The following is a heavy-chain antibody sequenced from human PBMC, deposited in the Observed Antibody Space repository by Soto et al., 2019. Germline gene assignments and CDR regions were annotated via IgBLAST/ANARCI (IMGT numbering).Heavy chain of an antibody. V-gene: IGHV3-53*01. CDR1: WFTVISNY. D-gene: IGHD5-12*01. J-gene: IGHJ4*02. Sequence: GGSLRLSCASSWFTVISNYMSWVRQAPGKGLEWVSVIYSGGSTYYADSVKGRFTISRDNSKNTLYLQMNSLRAEDTAVYYCAVRSRDGYKWGYFDYWGQGTLVTVSS. CDR3: AVRSRDGYKWGYFDY. CDR2: IYSGGST.